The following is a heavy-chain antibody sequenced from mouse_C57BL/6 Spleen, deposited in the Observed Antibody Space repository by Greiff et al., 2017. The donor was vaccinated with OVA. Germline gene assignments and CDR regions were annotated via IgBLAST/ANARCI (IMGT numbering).Heavy chain of an antibody. D-gene: IGHD1-1*01. Sequence: QVQLKQPGTELVKPGASVKLSCKASGYTFTSYWMHWVKQRPGQGLEWIGNINPSNGGTNYNEKFKSKATLTVYKSSSTAYLQLSSLTSEDAAVYYCAGGITKGVATDYYAMDYWGQGTSVTVSS. CDR3: AGGITKGVATDYYAMDY. CDR2: INPSNGGT. J-gene: IGHJ4*01. CDR1: GYTFTSYW. V-gene: IGHV1-53*01.